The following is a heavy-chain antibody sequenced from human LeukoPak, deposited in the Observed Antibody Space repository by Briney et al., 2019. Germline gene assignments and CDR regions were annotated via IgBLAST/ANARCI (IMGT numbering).Heavy chain of an antibody. CDR2: ISDSGSGGST. V-gene: IGHV3-23*01. CDR3: AGELRFLEWLLPIDY. J-gene: IGHJ4*02. CDR1: GFTFSSYA. D-gene: IGHD3-3*01. Sequence: PGGSLRLSCAASGFTFSSYAMSWVRQAPGKGLEWVSTISDSGSGGSTYYADSVKGRFTISRDNSKSTMYLQMNRLRAEDTAVYYCAGELRFLEWLLPIDYWGQGTLVTVSS.